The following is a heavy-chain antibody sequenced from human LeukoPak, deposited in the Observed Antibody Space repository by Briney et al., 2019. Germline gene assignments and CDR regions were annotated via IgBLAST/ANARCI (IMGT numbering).Heavy chain of an antibody. J-gene: IGHJ4*02. CDR3: ARAGARAPDFDY. V-gene: IGHV4-59*01. D-gene: IGHD3-10*01. CDR1: GGSISSYY. CDR2: IYFSGTS. Sequence: SETLSLTCTVSGGSISSYYWSWIRQPPGKGLEWIGYIYFSGTSNYNPSLKSRVTMSLDTSKNQFSLKLNSVTAADTAVYYCARAGARAPDFDYWGQGTLDTVSS.